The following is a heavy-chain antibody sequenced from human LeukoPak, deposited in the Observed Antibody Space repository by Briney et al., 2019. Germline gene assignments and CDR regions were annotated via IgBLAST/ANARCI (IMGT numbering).Heavy chain of an antibody. CDR1: GGSLSSYY. J-gene: IGHJ4*02. D-gene: IGHD1-20*01. Sequence: SETLSLTCTVSGGSLSSYYWSWIRQPPGKGLEWIGYIYYSGSTNYNPSLKSRVTISVETSKNHFSLKLSSVTTADTAVYYCARVNNWNDGIDYWGQGTLVTVSS. CDR3: ARVNNWNDGIDY. V-gene: IGHV4-59*01. CDR2: IYYSGST.